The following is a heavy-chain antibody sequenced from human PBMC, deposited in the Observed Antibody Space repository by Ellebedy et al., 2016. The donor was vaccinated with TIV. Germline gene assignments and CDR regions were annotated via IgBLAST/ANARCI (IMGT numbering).Heavy chain of an antibody. CDR1: ASTFSSYG. CDR3: AKLGVVIRGDY. V-gene: IGHV3-30-3*02. CDR2: TSHNGSHR. D-gene: IGHD3-10*01. Sequence: PAGSLRLSCAVSASTFSSYGMHWARQAPGSGLEWLAVTSHNGSHRYYADSVRGRFTISRDNSKNTVYLHMNSLRAEDTAVYYCAKLGVVIRGDYWGQGALVTVSS. J-gene: IGHJ4*02.